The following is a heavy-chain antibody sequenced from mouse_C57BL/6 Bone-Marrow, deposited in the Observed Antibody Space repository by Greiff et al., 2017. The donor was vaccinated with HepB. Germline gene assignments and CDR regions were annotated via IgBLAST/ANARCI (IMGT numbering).Heavy chain of an antibody. CDR1: GYTFTDYY. V-gene: IGHV1-26*01. CDR2: INPNNGGT. CDR3: ARRSLRRNSPFDY. Sequence: EVKLQQSGPELVKPGASVKISCKASGYTFTDYYMNWVKQSHGKSLEWIGDINPNNGGTSYNQKFKGKATLTVDKSSSTAYMELRSLTSEDSAVYYCARRSLRRNSPFDYWGQGTSLTVSS. J-gene: IGHJ2*02. D-gene: IGHD1-1*01.